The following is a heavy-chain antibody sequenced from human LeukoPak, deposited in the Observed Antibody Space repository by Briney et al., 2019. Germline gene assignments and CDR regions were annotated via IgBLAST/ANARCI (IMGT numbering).Heavy chain of an antibody. CDR3: VRGTGY. CDR1: GFTFSTYV. Sequence: SGGSLRLSCAASGFTFSTYVMHWVRQAPGKGLEYVSAISSNGDNTYYADSVKGRFTISRDNSKNTLYLQMSSLRPDDTAVYFCVRGTGYWGQGTLVTVSS. J-gene: IGHJ4*02. CDR2: ISSNGDNT. V-gene: IGHV3-64D*06.